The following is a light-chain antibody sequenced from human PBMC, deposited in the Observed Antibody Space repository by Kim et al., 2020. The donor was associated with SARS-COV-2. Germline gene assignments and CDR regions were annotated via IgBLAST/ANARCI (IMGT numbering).Light chain of an antibody. CDR2: YDS. CDR1: TSGIKS. V-gene: IGLV3-21*01. CDR3: QVWDTTSDQVA. Sequence: PGNPADIPGGGSTSGIKSLQSYQPRPPPAPVLVISYDSDRPSRIPARFSGSNSGNTATLTISSVEAGDEADYYCQVWDTTSDQVAFGGGTQLTVL. J-gene: IGLJ3*02.